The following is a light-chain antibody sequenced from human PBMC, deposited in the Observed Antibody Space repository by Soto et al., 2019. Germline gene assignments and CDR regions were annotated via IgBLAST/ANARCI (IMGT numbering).Light chain of an antibody. CDR3: TSYAGSYADVV. V-gene: IGLV2-8*01. J-gene: IGLJ2*01. Sequence: QSALTQPPSASGSPGQSVTISCTGASSDFGGTNYVSWYQQHPGKAPKLMIFEVTKRPSGVSDRFSGSKSGNTASLTVSGLQAEDEADYYCTSYAGSYADVVFGGGTKVTVL. CDR1: SSDFGGTNY. CDR2: EVT.